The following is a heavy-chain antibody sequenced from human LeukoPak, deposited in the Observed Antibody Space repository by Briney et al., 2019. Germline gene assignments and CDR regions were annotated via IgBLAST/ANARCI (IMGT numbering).Heavy chain of an antibody. D-gene: IGHD1-26*01. Sequence: SETLSLTCTVPGGSISSYYWSWIRQPPGKGLDWIGYIYYTGSTNYNPSLKSRVTLSVDTSKNQFSLKLSSVTAADTAVYYCARSGRGLATRFDPWGQGILVTVSS. V-gene: IGHV4-59*13. J-gene: IGHJ5*02. CDR3: ARSGRGLATRFDP. CDR1: GGSISSYY. CDR2: IYYTGST.